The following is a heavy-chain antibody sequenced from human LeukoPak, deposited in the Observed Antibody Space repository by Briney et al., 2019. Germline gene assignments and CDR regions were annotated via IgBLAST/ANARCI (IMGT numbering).Heavy chain of an antibody. Sequence: ASVKVSCKASGYTLTSYYLHWVRQAPGQGLVWMAIINPSGGSTSHAQKFQGRVTMTRDTSASTVYMELSSLRSEDTAVYYCARGIQSSGWYGDYWGQGTLVTVSS. CDR1: GYTLTSYY. D-gene: IGHD6-13*01. J-gene: IGHJ4*02. V-gene: IGHV1-46*01. CDR3: ARGIQSSGWYGDY. CDR2: INPSGGST.